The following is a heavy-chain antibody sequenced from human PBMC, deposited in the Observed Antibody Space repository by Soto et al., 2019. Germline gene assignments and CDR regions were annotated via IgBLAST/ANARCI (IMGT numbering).Heavy chain of an antibody. CDR2: INHSGST. Sequence: SETLSLTCAVYGGSFSGYYWSWIRQPPGKGLEWIGEINHSGSTNYNPSLKSRVTISVDTSKNQFSLKLSSVTAADTAVYYCARGSLQGTGTTTWLDPWGQGTLVTVSS. CDR1: GGSFSGYY. D-gene: IGHD1-7*01. CDR3: ARGSLQGTGTTTWLDP. J-gene: IGHJ5*02. V-gene: IGHV4-34*01.